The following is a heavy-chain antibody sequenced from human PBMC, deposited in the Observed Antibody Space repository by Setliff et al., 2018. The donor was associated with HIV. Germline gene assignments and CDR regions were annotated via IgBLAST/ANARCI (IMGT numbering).Heavy chain of an antibody. CDR3: ARDRREEGMVRGVGLYYYYYMDV. D-gene: IGHD3-10*01. V-gene: IGHV4-34*01. CDR2: CNHSGAS. CDR1: GGSFSGHY. Sequence: SETLSLTCAVYGGSFSGHYWTWVRQSPGRDLEWIGECNHSGASNYNPSLRSRVTMSVDTSKNQFSLILSSVTAADTAVYYCARDRREEGMVRGVGLYYYYYMDVWGKGTTVTVSS. J-gene: IGHJ6*03.